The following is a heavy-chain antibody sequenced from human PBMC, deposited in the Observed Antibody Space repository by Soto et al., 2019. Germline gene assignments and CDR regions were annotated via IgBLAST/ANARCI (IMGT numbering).Heavy chain of an antibody. Sequence: ASVKVSCKASGYTFTSYGISWVRQAPGQGLEWMGWISAYNGNTNYAQKLQGRVTMTTDTSTSTAYMELRSLSFYDTAVYYCARLALGWLNDAFDIWGQGTMVTVSS. J-gene: IGHJ3*02. CDR2: ISAYNGNT. D-gene: IGHD3-3*01. CDR1: GYTFTSYG. CDR3: ARLALGWLNDAFDI. V-gene: IGHV1-18*01.